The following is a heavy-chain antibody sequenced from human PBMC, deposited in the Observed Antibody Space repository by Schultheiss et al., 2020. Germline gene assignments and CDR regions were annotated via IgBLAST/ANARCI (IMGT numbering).Heavy chain of an antibody. CDR3: ARGGYYYGSGHRQFDY. V-gene: IGHV3-23*01. CDR2: ISGSGGST. CDR1: GFTFDDYA. J-gene: IGHJ4*02. Sequence: GGSLRLSCAASGFTFDDYAMHWVRQAPGKGLEWVSAISGSGGSTYYADSVKGRFTISRDNAKNSLYLQMNSLRDEDTAVYYCARGGYYYGSGHRQFDYWGQGTLVNVYS. D-gene: IGHD3-10*01.